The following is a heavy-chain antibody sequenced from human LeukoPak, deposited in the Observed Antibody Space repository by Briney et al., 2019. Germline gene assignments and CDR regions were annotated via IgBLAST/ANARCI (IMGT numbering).Heavy chain of an antibody. J-gene: IGHJ4*02. CDR2: LSSSSTYI. V-gene: IGHV3-21*06. Sequence: GGSLRLSCATSGFTFSSYSMNWVRQAPGKGLEWVSSLSSSSTYIYYADSVKGRFTISRDNAKNSLYLQVNSLRAEDTAVYYCARDNGVGPAAMGYWGPGTLVTVSS. D-gene: IGHD2-2*01. CDR3: ARDNGVGPAAMGY. CDR1: GFTFSSYS.